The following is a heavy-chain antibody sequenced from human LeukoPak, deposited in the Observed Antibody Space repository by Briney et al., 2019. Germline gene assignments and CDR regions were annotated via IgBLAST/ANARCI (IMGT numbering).Heavy chain of an antibody. CDR2: IYYSGST. Sequence: SESLSLTCTVSGGSLSRGGYYWSWIRQHPGKGLEWIGYIYYSGSTNYNPSLKSRVTISVDTSKNQFSLKLSSVTAADTAVYYCARDSKDSSGYYSLFDYWGQGTLVTVSS. CDR1: GGSLSRGGYY. CDR3: ARDSKDSSGYYSLFDY. D-gene: IGHD3-22*01. V-gene: IGHV4-61*08. J-gene: IGHJ4*02.